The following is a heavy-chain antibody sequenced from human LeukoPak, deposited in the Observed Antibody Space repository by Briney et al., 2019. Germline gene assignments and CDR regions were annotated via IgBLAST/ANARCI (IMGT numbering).Heavy chain of an antibody. D-gene: IGHD3-10*01. CDR3: ARGDLGSYYGSGRNPRNYYYGMDV. J-gene: IGHJ6*02. CDR1: GGSFSGYY. Sequence: SETLSLTCAVYGGSFSGYYWSWIRQPPGKGLEWIGEINHSGSTTYNPSLKSRVTISVDTSKNQFSLKLSSVTAADTAVYYCARGDLGSYYGSGRNPRNYYYGMDVWGQGTTVTVSS. CDR2: INHSGST. V-gene: IGHV4-34*01.